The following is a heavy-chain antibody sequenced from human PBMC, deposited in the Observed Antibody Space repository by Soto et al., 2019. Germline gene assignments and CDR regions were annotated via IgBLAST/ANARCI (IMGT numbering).Heavy chain of an antibody. V-gene: IGHV4-30-4*01. D-gene: IGHD1-26*01. J-gene: IGHJ2*01. CDR2: IYYSGST. Sequence: QVQLQESGPGLVKPSQTLSLTCIVSGGSISSGDYFWSSIRQPPQKGLEWIGYIYYSGSTDYNPSLKSRVTISGDTSKTQFSRKLSSVTAADTAVYYWARVVGGWYFDLWGRGTLVTVSS. CDR3: ARVVGGWYFDL. CDR1: GGSISSGDYF.